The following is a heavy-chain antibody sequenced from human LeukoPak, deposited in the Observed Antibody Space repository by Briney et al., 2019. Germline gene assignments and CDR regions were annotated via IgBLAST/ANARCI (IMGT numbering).Heavy chain of an antibody. J-gene: IGHJ3*02. D-gene: IGHD3-22*01. Sequence: GGSLRLSCAASGFTFSSYWMHWVRQAPGKGLVWVSRINSNGSDTDYADSVKGRFTISRDNAKNTLSLQMNSVRAEDTAVYYCATLPATYYYDFDGGDAFDIWGQGTMVTVSA. V-gene: IGHV3-74*01. CDR3: ATLPATYYYDFDGGDAFDI. CDR2: INSNGSDT. CDR1: GFTFSSYW.